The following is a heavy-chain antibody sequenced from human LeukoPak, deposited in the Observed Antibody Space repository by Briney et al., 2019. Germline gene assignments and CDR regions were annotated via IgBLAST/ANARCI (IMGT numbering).Heavy chain of an antibody. CDR1: GFTLSSFG. CDR3: AKDADTATIIYWYFDL. J-gene: IGHJ2*01. D-gene: IGHD5-18*01. CDR2: ISDDGSNR. Sequence: GTSLRLSCPASGFTLSSFGMHWVRQAPGKGLEWVAVISDDGSNRYYADSVKGRFTISRDNSKNTLFLQMNSLRAEDTAVYYCAKDADTATIIYWYFDLWGRGTLVTVSS. V-gene: IGHV3-30*18.